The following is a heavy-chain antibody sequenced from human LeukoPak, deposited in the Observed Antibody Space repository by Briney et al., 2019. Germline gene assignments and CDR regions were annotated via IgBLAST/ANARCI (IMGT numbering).Heavy chain of an antibody. J-gene: IGHJ4*02. D-gene: IGHD3-9*01. CDR1: GFTFSSYA. CDR2: ISGSGGST. Sequence: GGSLRLSCAASGFTFSSYAMSWVRQAPGKGLEWVSAISGSGGSTYYADSVKGRFIISRDNSKNTLYLQMNSLRAEDTAVYHCGTFEYYDILTGNYFDYWGQGTLVTVSS. V-gene: IGHV3-23*01. CDR3: GTFEYYDILTGNYFDY.